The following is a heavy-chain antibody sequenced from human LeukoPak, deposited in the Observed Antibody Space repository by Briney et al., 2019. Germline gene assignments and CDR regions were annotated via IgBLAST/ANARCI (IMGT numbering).Heavy chain of an antibody. D-gene: IGHD2-2*02. Sequence: GGSLRLSCAAAGITFRSNWMSWVRQAPGTGLEWVGNIKPDGSEKHYVDSVKGRFTISRDNAKNSLYLQMNSLRAEDSAVYYCARDGCTSTSCYTRGDVWGKGTMVTVSS. CDR2: IKPDGSEK. V-gene: IGHV3-7*01. CDR3: ARDGCTSTSCYTRGDV. J-gene: IGHJ6*03. CDR1: GITFRSNW.